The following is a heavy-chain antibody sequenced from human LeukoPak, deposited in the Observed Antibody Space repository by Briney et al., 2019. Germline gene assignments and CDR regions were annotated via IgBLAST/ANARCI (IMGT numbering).Heavy chain of an antibody. J-gene: IGHJ4*02. Sequence: ASVKVSCKASGYTFTSYGISWVRQAPGQGLEWMGWISAYNGNTNYAQKLQGRVTMTTDTSTSTAYMELRSLRSDDTAVYYCARDRLDYDILTGNRPPFDYWGQGTLVTVSS. CDR3: ARDRLDYDILTGNRPPFDY. CDR1: GYTFTSYG. CDR2: ISAYNGNT. D-gene: IGHD3-9*01. V-gene: IGHV1-18*01.